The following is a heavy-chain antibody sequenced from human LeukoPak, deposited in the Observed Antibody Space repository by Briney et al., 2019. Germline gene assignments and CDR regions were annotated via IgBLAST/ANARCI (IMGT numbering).Heavy chain of an antibody. CDR1: GFTFRSYW. Sequence: PGGSLRLSCAASGFTFRSYWMHWVRQAPGKGLVWVSRIDSDGSSTSYADSVKGRFTISRDNAKNTLYLQMNSLSAEDTAVYYCARGSYCSSTSCGNFDYWGQGTLVTVSS. J-gene: IGHJ4*02. CDR3: ARGSYCSSTSCGNFDY. V-gene: IGHV3-74*01. D-gene: IGHD2-2*01. CDR2: IDSDGSST.